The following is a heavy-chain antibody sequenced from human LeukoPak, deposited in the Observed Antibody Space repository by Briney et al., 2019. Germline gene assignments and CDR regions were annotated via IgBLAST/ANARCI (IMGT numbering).Heavy chain of an antibody. CDR1: GFTFNNYA. D-gene: IGHD1-26*01. J-gene: IGHJ3*02. CDR3: AKASVGATPGGDAFDI. Sequence: PGGSLRLSCAASGFTFNNYAMSWVRQAPGKGLEWVSAISGSGGTTYYADSVKGRFTISRDNSKNTLYLQMNSLRAEDTAVYYCAKASVGATPGGDAFDIWGQGTMVTVSS. V-gene: IGHV3-23*01. CDR2: ISGSGGTT.